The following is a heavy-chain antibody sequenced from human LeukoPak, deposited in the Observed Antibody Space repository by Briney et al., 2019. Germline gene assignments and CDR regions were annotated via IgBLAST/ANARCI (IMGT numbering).Heavy chain of an antibody. CDR2: INHSGST. V-gene: IGHV4-34*01. D-gene: IGHD2-2*01. J-gene: IGHJ6*02. CDR3: ARAPSRYCSSTSCYVWDYYYGMDV. CDR1: GGPFSGYY. Sequence: SETLSLTCAVYGGPFSGYYWSWIRQPPGKGLEWIGEINHSGSTNYNPSLKSRVTISVDTSKNQFSLKLSSVTAADTAVYYCARAPSRYCSSTSCYVWDYYYGMDVWGQGTTVTVSS.